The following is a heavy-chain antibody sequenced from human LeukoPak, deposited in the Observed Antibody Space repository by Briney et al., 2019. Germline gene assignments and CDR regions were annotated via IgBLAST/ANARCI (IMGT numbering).Heavy chain of an antibody. CDR3: ARAVYSGGYGGYYFDY. J-gene: IGHJ4*02. CDR1: GFTFTSYS. V-gene: IGHV3-23*01. CDR2: ISGGGGST. D-gene: IGHD1-26*01. Sequence: PGGSLRLSCAASGFTFTSYSMNWVRQAPGKGLEWVSTISGGGGSTYYADSVKGRFTISRDNSKNTLYLQMNGLRAEDTAIYYCARAVYSGGYGGYYFDYWGQGTLVTVSS.